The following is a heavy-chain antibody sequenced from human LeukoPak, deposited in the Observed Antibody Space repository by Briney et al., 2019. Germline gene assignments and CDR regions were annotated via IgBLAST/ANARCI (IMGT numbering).Heavy chain of an antibody. V-gene: IGHV3-30*02. Sequence: GGSLRLSCAASGFTFNIYAMHWVRQAPGKGLEWVAFIRYDGSNKYYADSVKGRFTISRDNSKNTLYLQMNSLRAEDTAVYYCSKGIVEHGGNFGYWGQGTLGTVSP. CDR3: SKGIVEHGGNFGY. CDR1: GFTFNIYA. J-gene: IGHJ4*02. D-gene: IGHD4-23*01. CDR2: IRYDGSNK.